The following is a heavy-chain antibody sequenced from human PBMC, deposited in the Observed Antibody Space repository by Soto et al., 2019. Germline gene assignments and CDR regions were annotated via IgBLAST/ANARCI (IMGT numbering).Heavy chain of an antibody. CDR2: IYPEDSDT. Sequence: GESLKISCKGSGYTFAYWIGWVRQMPGKGLEWMGFIYPEDSDTRYSPSFQGQVTVSVDKSINTAYLQWSSLKASDTAMYYCASLSEGHTSGIMDVWGQGTTVTVSS. CDR3: ASLSEGHTSGIMDV. V-gene: IGHV5-51*01. J-gene: IGHJ6*02. D-gene: IGHD5-18*01. CDR1: GYTFAYW.